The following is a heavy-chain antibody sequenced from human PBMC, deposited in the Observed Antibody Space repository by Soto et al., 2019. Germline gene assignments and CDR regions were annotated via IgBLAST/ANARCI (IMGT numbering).Heavy chain of an antibody. CDR2: IYYSGST. Sequence: QVQLQESGTGLVKTSQTLSLTCTVSGGSISSGGYYWSWIRQHPGKGLEWIGYIYYSGSTYYNPSLKSRVTIAVDTSQDQLSLKLSSVTAADTAVYYCSRVPRPPSYYDFWSGGTTYFDYWGQGTLVTVAS. J-gene: IGHJ4*02. V-gene: IGHV4-31*03. CDR3: SRVPRPPSYYDFWSGGTTYFDY. CDR1: GGSISSGGYY. D-gene: IGHD3-3*01.